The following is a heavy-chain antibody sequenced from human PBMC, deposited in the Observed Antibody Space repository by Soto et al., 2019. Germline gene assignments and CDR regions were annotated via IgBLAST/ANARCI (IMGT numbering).Heavy chain of an antibody. Sequence: QVQLVQSGAEVKKPGASVKVSCKASGYPFTSYAMHWVRQAPGQRLEWMGWINAGNGNTKYSQKFQGRVTITRDTSASTAYMELSSLRSEDTAVYYCARGPDYGDYVGSGWFDPWGQGTLVTVSS. CDR3: ARGPDYGDYVGSGWFDP. D-gene: IGHD4-17*01. CDR2: INAGNGNT. CDR1: GYPFTSYA. J-gene: IGHJ5*02. V-gene: IGHV1-3*01.